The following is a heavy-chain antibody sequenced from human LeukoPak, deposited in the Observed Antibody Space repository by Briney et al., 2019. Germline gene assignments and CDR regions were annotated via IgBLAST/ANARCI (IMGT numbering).Heavy chain of an antibody. J-gene: IGHJ5*02. D-gene: IGHD1-26*01. Sequence: PSETLSLTCTVSGGSISISSYYWGWIRQPPGKGLEWIGSVYYSGTTSKKPSLKSRVTISVDMSKNHFSLKLSSVTAADTAVYYCATSSVTYWNNWFDPWGQGTLVTVSS. V-gene: IGHV4-39*07. CDR3: ATSSVTYWNNWFDP. CDR1: GGSISISSYY. CDR2: VYYSGTT.